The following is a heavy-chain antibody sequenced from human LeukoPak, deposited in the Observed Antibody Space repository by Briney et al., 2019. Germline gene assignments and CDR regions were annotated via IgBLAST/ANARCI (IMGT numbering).Heavy chain of an antibody. V-gene: IGHV1-2*02. Sequence: ASVKVSCKASGYTFTGYYMHWVRQAPGQGLEWMGWINPNSGGTNYAQKFQGRVTMTRDTSISTAYMELSRLRSDDTAVYYCARPTTKDYYYYMDVWGKGTTVTVSS. D-gene: IGHD1-26*01. J-gene: IGHJ6*03. CDR1: GYTFTGYY. CDR3: ARPTTKDYYYYMDV. CDR2: INPNSGGT.